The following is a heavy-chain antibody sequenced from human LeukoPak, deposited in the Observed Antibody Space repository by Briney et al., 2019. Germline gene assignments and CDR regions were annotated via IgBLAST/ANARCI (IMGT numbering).Heavy chain of an antibody. Sequence: GGSLRLSCAASGFTFSSYAMSWVRQAPGKGLEWGSAISGSSSSTYYADSVKGRFTISRDNSKNTLYLQMDSLRAEDTALYYCAKRAGSGYYRWSFDYWGQGTLVTVSS. J-gene: IGHJ4*02. V-gene: IGHV3-23*01. CDR3: AKRAGSGYYRWSFDY. D-gene: IGHD3-22*01. CDR2: ISGSSSST. CDR1: GFTFSSYA.